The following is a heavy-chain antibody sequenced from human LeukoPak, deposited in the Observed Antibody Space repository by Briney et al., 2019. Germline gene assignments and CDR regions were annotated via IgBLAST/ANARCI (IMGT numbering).Heavy chain of an antibody. CDR3: ARGGSQFGELKFRRRNWFDP. CDR1: GGPISSGTYY. J-gene: IGHJ5*02. D-gene: IGHD3-10*01. CDR2: VSTSGST. V-gene: IGHV4-61*02. Sequence: SETLSLTCTVSGGPISSGTYYWNWIRQPAGKGLEWIGRVSTSGSTNCNPSLKSRVTISVDTSKNQFSLKLSSVTAADTAVYYCARGGSQFGELKFRRRNWFDPWGQGTLVTVSS.